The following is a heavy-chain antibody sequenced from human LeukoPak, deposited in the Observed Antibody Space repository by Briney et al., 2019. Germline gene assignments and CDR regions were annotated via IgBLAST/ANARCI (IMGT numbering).Heavy chain of an antibody. V-gene: IGHV3-11*03. CDR3: ARRGDGGRSFDY. D-gene: IGHD4-23*01. CDR1: GFTFSDYS. Sequence: PGGSLRLSCAASGFTFSDYSMSWIRQAPGKGLEWVSYISNGGTDTSYADSVKGRFTISRDNSKNTLYLQVNSLRAEDTAVYYCARRGDGGRSFDYWGQGTLVTVSS. CDR2: ISNGGTDT. J-gene: IGHJ4*02.